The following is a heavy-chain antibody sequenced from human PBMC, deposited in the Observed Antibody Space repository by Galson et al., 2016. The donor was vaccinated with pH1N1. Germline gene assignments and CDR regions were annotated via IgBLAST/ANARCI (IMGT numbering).Heavy chain of an antibody. CDR2: ISSNGRET. CDR1: GFNFDTFP. D-gene: IGHD5-18*01. V-gene: IGHV3-30*04. Sequence: SLRLSCAGSGFNFDTFPLHWVRQAPGKGLEWVAVISSNGRETHYAESVKGRFTTSRDSSKNTLYFQLSSLRPEDTATYYCTREGLRGYFPDWGQGTLVTVSS. J-gene: IGHJ4*02. CDR3: TREGLRGYFPD.